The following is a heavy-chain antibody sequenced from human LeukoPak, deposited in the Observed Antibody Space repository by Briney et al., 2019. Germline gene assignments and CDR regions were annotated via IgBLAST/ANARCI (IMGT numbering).Heavy chain of an antibody. CDR3: AKGQGYGDYVESYDY. V-gene: IGHV3-23*01. J-gene: IGHJ4*02. CDR1: GFNFNDYA. CDR2: ISGSGGST. D-gene: IGHD4-17*01. Sequence: PGGSLRLSCAASGFNFNDYAIHWVRQAPGKGLEWVSAISGSGGSTYYADSVKGRFTISRDNSKNTLYLQMNSLRAEDTAVYYCAKGQGYGDYVESYDYWGQGTLVTVSS.